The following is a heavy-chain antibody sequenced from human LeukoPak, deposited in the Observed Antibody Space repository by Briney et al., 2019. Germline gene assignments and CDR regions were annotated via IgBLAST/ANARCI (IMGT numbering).Heavy chain of an antibody. Sequence: ASVKVSCKASGYTFSSHGISWVRQAPGQGPEWMGWITTYNGNTNYALKLQDRLTMTTDTSTSTAYMELRSLTSDDTAVYYCARSPYSSSSYNYMDVWGKGTTVTVSS. CDR2: ITTYNGNT. J-gene: IGHJ6*03. CDR1: GYTFSSHG. CDR3: ARSPYSSSSYNYMDV. D-gene: IGHD6-6*01. V-gene: IGHV1-18*01.